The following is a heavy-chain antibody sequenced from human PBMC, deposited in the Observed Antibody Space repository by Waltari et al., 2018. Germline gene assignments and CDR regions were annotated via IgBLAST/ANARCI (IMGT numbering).Heavy chain of an antibody. CDR1: GYTFTNYG. D-gene: IGHD6-19*01. Sequence: QVQLVQSGAEVKKPGASVKVSCKASGYTFTNYGLSWVRQAPGQGLEWIAWISPYNGNTKCAQEFQGRVTLTTDTSTSTVYMELRNLRSDDTALYYCAREGSSGWFFYWGQGTLVTVSS. V-gene: IGHV1-18*01. CDR2: ISPYNGNT. CDR3: AREGSSGWFFY. J-gene: IGHJ4*02.